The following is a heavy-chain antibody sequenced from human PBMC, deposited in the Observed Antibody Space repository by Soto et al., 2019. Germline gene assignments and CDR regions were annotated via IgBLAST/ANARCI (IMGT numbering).Heavy chain of an antibody. CDR3: AKGRGGSGSLTPRVDF. CDR2: ISGGGDTT. CDR1: GFTFNNYA. V-gene: IGHV3-23*01. J-gene: IGHJ4*02. Sequence: EVQLLESGGGLVQPGGSLRLSCAASGFTFNNYAMTWVRQAPGKGLEWVSAISGGGDTTSYADPVKGRFTVSRDVSKNTLYLQMSSLRAEDTALYYCAKGRGGSGSLTPRVDFWGQGTLVTVSS. D-gene: IGHD3-10*01.